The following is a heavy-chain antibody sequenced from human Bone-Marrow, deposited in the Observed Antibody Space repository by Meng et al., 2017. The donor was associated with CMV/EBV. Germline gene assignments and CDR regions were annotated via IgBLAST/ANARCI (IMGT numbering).Heavy chain of an antibody. D-gene: IGHD1-26*01. V-gene: IGHV3-15*01. CDR1: GFTFSNAW. J-gene: IGHJ4*02. CDR3: TTDGVSYYRFDY. CDR2: IKSKTDGGTT. Sequence: GESLKISCAASGFTFSNAWMSWVRQAPGKGLEWVDRIKSKTDGGTTDYAAPVKGRFTIARDDSKNTLYLQMHSLKTEDTPVYYCTTDGVSYYRFDYWGQGTLVTVSS.